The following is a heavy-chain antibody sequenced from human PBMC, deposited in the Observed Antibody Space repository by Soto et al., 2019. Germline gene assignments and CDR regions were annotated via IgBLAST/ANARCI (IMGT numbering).Heavy chain of an antibody. CDR3: ARFYCSSTSCYTMGDLRFDP. J-gene: IGHJ5*02. D-gene: IGHD2-2*02. CDR1: GGSISSYY. Sequence: PSETLSLTCTVSGGSISSYYWSWTRQPPGKGLEWIGYIYYSGSTNYNPSLKSRVTISVDTSKNQFSLKLSSVTAADTAVYYCARFYCSSTSCYTMGDLRFDPWGQGTLVTVSS. CDR2: IYYSGST. V-gene: IGHV4-59*01.